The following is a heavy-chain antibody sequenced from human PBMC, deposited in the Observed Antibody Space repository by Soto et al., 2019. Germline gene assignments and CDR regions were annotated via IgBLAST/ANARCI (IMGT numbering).Heavy chain of an antibody. D-gene: IGHD3-3*01. V-gene: IGHV1-69*13. CDR2: IIPIFGTA. CDR3: ARGLRFLEWLLPPPGYYYYGMDV. Sequence: GASVKVSCKASGGTFSSYAISWVRQAPGQGLEWMGGIIPIFGTANYAQTFQGRVTITADESTSTAYMELSSLRSEDTAVYYCARGLRFLEWLLPPPGYYYYGMDVWGQGTTVTVSS. J-gene: IGHJ6*02. CDR1: GGTFSSYA.